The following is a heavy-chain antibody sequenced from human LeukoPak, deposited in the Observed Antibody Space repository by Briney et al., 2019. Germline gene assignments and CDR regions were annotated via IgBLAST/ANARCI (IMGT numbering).Heavy chain of an antibody. Sequence: GGSLRLSCVASGFNFRSYNMNWVRQAPGKGLEWVSYISSRNTSIYYSDSVKGRFTISRDNARNSLYLQMNSLRAEDTAVYYCARDPSSSPPYYFYYYYMDVWGKGTTVTVSS. J-gene: IGHJ6*03. V-gene: IGHV3-48*01. CDR3: ARDPSSSPPYYFYYYYMDV. CDR2: ISSRNTSI. D-gene: IGHD6-6*01. CDR1: GFNFRSYN.